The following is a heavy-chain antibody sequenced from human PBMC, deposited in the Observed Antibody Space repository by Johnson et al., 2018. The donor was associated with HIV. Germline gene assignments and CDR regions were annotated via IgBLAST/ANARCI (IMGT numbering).Heavy chain of an antibody. CDR3: ARDRGYYVSSGYYYVGALDI. D-gene: IGHD3-22*01. J-gene: IGHJ3*02. Sequence: QVQLVESGGGVVQPGRSLRLSCAASGFTFSSYAMHWVRQAPGKGLEWVAVISYDGSNKYYADSVKGRFTISRDNSKNTLYLQMNSLRAEDTAVYYCARDRGYYVSSGYYYVGALDIWGQGTMVTVSS. CDR1: GFTFSSYA. V-gene: IGHV3-30*04. CDR2: ISYDGSNK.